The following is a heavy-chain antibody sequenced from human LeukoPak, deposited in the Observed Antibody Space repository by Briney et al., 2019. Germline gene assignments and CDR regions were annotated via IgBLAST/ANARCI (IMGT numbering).Heavy chain of an antibody. CDR3: ARDRYKDYRPYYMDV. J-gene: IGHJ6*03. CDR2: ISYDGSNK. Sequence: GGSLRLSCAASGFTFSSYGMHWVRQAPGKGLEWVAVISYDGSNKYYADSVKGRFTISRDNSKNTLYLQMNSLRAEDTAVYYCARDRYKDYRPYYMDVWGKGTTVTVSS. CDR1: GFTFSSYG. V-gene: IGHV3-30*03. D-gene: IGHD4-11*01.